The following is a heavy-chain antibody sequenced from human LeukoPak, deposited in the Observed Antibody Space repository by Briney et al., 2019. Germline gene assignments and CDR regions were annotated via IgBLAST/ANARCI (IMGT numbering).Heavy chain of an antibody. V-gene: IGHV4-34*01. Sequence: PSETLSLTCAVYGGSFSGYYWSWIRQPPGKGLEWIGEINHSGSTNYNPSLKSRVTISVDTSKNQFSLKLSSVTAADTAVYYCARGRVEGYCSSTSCYAGIGYWGQGTLVTVSS. CDR2: INHSGST. D-gene: IGHD2-2*01. CDR3: ARGRVEGYCSSTSCYAGIGY. J-gene: IGHJ4*02. CDR1: GGSFSGYY.